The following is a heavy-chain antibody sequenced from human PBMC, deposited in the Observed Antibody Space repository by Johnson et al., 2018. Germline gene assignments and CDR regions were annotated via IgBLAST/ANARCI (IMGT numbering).Heavy chain of an antibody. Sequence: QVQLQQWGAGLLKPSETLSLTCAVYGGSFSGYYWSWIRQPPGKGLEWIGEINHSGSTNYNPSLKSRVTISVDTSKNQFSLKLSSVTAADSAVYYCARGLRIVGAKYFQHWGQGTLVTVSS. J-gene: IGHJ1*01. CDR2: INHSGST. CDR3: ARGLRIVGAKYFQH. V-gene: IGHV4-34*01. D-gene: IGHD1-26*01. CDR1: GGSFSGYY.